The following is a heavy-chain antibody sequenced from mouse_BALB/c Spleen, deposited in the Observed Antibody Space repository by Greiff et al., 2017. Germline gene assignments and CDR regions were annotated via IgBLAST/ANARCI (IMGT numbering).Heavy chain of an antibody. J-gene: IGHJ3*01. D-gene: IGHD2-1*01. CDR3: TRGGNYVWFAY. Sequence: EVQVVESGTVLARPGASVKMSCKASGYAFTSYWMHWVKQRPGQGLEWIGAIYPGNSDTSYNQKFKGKAKLTAVTSTSTAYMELSSLTNEDSAVYYCTRGGNYVWFAYWGQGTLVTVSA. CDR1: GYAFTSYW. CDR2: IYPGNSDT. V-gene: IGHV1-5*01.